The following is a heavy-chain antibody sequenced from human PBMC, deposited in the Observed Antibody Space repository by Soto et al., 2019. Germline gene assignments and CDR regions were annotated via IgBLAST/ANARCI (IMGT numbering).Heavy chain of an antibody. D-gene: IGHD2-21*01. CDR1: GFTFNTYD. J-gene: IGHJ5*02. V-gene: IGHV3-21*01. CDR3: VRSGTARLLRHSWFDT. CDR2: ITTSSAYI. Sequence: VQLVESGGGLVKPGGSLRLSCEASGFTFNTYDMTWVPQAPGKGLEWVSSITTSSAYIYYADSLKGRITISRDNAKNSLFLQMNSLRAEDTAVYYCVRSGTARLLRHSWFDTWGQGTLVTVSS.